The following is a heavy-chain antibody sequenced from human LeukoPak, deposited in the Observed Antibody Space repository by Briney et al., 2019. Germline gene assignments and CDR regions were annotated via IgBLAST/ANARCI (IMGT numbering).Heavy chain of an antibody. J-gene: IGHJ4*02. CDR1: GYTFTGYY. Sequence: ASVKVSCKASGYTFTGYYMHWVRQAPGQGLEWMGWINPNSGGTSYAQKFQGRVTMTRDTSISTAYMELSRLRSDDTAVYYCARYSGSYNRFDYWGQGTLVTVSS. CDR3: ARYSGSYNRFDY. V-gene: IGHV1-2*02. D-gene: IGHD1-26*01. CDR2: INPNSGGT.